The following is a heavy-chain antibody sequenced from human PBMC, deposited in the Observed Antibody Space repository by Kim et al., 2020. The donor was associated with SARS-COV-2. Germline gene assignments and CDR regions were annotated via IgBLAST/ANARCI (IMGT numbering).Heavy chain of an antibody. V-gene: IGHV3-33*01. CDR3: ARGKEVWGDYGDYAGRSVFDY. CDR1: GFTFSSYG. D-gene: IGHD4-17*01. Sequence: GGSLRLSCAASGFTFSSYGMHWVRQAPGKGLEWVAVIWYDGSNKYYADSVKGRFTISRDNSKNTLYLQMNSLRAEDTAVYYCARGKEVWGDYGDYAGRSVFDYWGQGTLVTVSS. CDR2: IWYDGSNK. J-gene: IGHJ4*02.